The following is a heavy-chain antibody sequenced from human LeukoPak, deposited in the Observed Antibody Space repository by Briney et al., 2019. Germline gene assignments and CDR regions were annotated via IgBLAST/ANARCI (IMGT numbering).Heavy chain of an antibody. CDR3: AREGSYRYATSSYYFDY. CDR1: GGTFSSST. Sequence: SVKVSCKASGGTFSSSTISWVRQAPGQGLEWMGGIIPIFGTPSYAQKFQGRVTVTTDESTSTVYMELSSLRSEDTAVYYCAREGSYRYATSSYYFDYWGQGTLVTVSS. D-gene: IGHD2-2*01. V-gene: IGHV1-69*05. CDR2: IIPIFGTP. J-gene: IGHJ4*02.